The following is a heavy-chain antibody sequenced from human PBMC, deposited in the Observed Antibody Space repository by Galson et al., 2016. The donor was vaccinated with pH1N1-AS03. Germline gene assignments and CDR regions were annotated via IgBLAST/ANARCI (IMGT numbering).Heavy chain of an antibody. V-gene: IGHV3-23*01. J-gene: IGHJ4*02. D-gene: IGHD2-15*01. CDR2: IAGGGVTT. CDR1: GFTFSSYA. CDR3: AKLSLGYCAY. Sequence: GSLRLSCAASGFTFSSYAMSWVRQAPGKGLEWVSAIAGGGVTTYYADSVKGRFTISRDNSKNTLYLRINSLRAEDTAIYYCAKLSLGYCAYWGQGTLVTVSS.